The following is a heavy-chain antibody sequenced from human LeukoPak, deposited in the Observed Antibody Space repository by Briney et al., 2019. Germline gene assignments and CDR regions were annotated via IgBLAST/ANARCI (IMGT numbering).Heavy chain of an antibody. J-gene: IGHJ5*02. V-gene: IGHV4-59*01. CDR3: ARAAWFDP. CDR1: GGSISSYY. CDR2: IYYSGST. Sequence: SETLSLTCTVSGGSISSYYWSWIRQPPGKGLEWIGYIYYSGSTNYNPSLKSRVTISVDTSKNQFSLKLSSVTAADTAVYYCARAAWFDPWGQGTLVTVST. D-gene: IGHD6-25*01.